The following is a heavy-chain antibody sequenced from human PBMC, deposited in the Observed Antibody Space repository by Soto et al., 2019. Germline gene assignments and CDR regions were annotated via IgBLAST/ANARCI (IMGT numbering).Heavy chain of an antibody. V-gene: IGHV4-39*01. J-gene: IGHJ4*02. CDR3: ARRGYCSSTSCYLDY. CDR2: IYYSGST. D-gene: IGHD2-2*01. CDR1: GGSISSSSYY. Sequence: QLQLQESGPGLVKPSETLSLTCTVSGGSISSSSYYWGWIRQPPGKGLEWIGSIYYSGSTYHNPSLKSRVTISVDTSKNQFSLKLSSVTAADTAVYYCARRGYCSSTSCYLDYWGQGTLVTVSS.